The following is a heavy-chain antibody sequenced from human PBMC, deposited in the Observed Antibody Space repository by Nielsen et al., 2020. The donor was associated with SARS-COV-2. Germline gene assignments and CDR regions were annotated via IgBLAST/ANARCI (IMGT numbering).Heavy chain of an antibody. V-gene: IGHV4-31*03. CDR2: IYYSGST. D-gene: IGHD3-22*01. CDR3: ARGWGYYDSSGFDY. J-gene: IGHJ4*02. CDR1: GGSISSGGYY. Sequence: SETLSLTCTVSGGSISSGGYYWSWIRQHPGKGLEWIGYIYYSGSTYYNPSLKSRVTISVDTSKNQFSLKLSSVTAADTAVYYCARGWGYYDSSGFDYWGQGTLVTVSS.